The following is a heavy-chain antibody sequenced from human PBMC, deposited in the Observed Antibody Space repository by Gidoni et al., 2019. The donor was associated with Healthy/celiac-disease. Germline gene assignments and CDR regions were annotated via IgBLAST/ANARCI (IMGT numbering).Heavy chain of an antibody. J-gene: IGHJ4*02. CDR2: ISGSGGST. Sequence: EVQLLESGGGLVQHGGSLRLSCAASGFPFSSYAMSWVRQAPGEGLEWFSAISGSGGSTYYADSVKGRFTISRDNSKNTLYLQMNSLRAEDTAVYYCARSNWGRSERYVFLPAPIGDFDYWGQGTLVTVSS. D-gene: IGHD2-2*01. V-gene: IGHV3-23*01. CDR1: GFPFSSYA. CDR3: ARSNWGRSERYVFLPAPIGDFDY.